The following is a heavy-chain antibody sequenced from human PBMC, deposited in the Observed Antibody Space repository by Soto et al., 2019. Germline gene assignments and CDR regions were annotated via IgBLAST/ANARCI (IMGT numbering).Heavy chain of an antibody. CDR1: GLSLSTRGVG. Sequence: QITLKESGPTLVIPTQILRLTCTFSGLSLSTRGVGVGWIRQPPGKALEWLGLIYWDDDKRYNPSLKDRLTIAKDTSKNQVFLTMTNMDPVDTATYYCAHTLQQLIRARWSGHFDYWGQGTLITVSS. CDR2: IYWDDDK. J-gene: IGHJ4*02. D-gene: IGHD4-4*01. V-gene: IGHV2-5*02. CDR3: AHTLQQLIRARWSGHFDY.